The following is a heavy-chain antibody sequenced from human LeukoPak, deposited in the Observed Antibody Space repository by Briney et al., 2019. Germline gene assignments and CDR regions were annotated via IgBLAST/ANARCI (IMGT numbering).Heavy chain of an antibody. D-gene: IGHD6-13*01. CDR1: GFTFSSYA. V-gene: IGHV3-48*01. Sequence: GGSLRLSCAASGFTFSSYAMSWVRQAPGKGLEWVSYISSSSSTIYYADSVKGRFTISRDNAKNSLYLQINSLRAEDTAVYYCARVLYSSSWYPTPDYWGQGTLVTVSS. J-gene: IGHJ4*02. CDR3: ARVLYSSSWYPTPDY. CDR2: ISSSSSTI.